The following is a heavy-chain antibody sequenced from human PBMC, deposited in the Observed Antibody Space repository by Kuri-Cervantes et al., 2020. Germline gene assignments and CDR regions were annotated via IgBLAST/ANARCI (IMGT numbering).Heavy chain of an antibody. CDR1: GGSISSSNW. CDR2: IYHGGST. V-gene: IGHV4-4*02. J-gene: IGHJ4*02. Sequence: SLRLSCGVSGGSISSSNWWSWVRQPPGKGLEGIGVIYHGGSTNYNPSLKSRVTISVDKSNNQFSLQLNSVTPEDTAVYYCARESITGTRDYWGQGTLVTVSS. D-gene: IGHD1-14*01. CDR3: ARESITGTRDY.